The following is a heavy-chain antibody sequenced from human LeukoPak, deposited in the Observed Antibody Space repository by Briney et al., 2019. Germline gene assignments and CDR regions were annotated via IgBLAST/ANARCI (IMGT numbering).Heavy chain of an antibody. Sequence: SGPTLVKPTQTLTLTCTFSEFSLSTSGVGVGWIRQPPGKALEWLALIYWDDDKRYSPSLKSRLTITKDTSKNQVVLTMTNMDPVDTATYYCATLRSSGYDLNHAFDIWGQGTMVTVSS. CDR3: ATLRSSGYDLNHAFDI. J-gene: IGHJ3*02. D-gene: IGHD5-12*01. CDR2: IYWDDDK. V-gene: IGHV2-5*02. CDR1: EFSLSTSGVG.